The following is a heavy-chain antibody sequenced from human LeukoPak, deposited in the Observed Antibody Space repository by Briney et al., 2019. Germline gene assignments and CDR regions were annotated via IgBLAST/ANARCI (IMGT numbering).Heavy chain of an antibody. CDR3: ARDRDTAMAHYFDY. CDR1: GGSISSYY. D-gene: IGHD5-18*01. Sequence: SETLSLTCTVSGGSISSYYWSWIRQPAGKGLEWIGRIYTSGSTNYNPSLKSRVTMSVDTSKNQFSLKLSSVTAADTAVYYCARDRDTAMAHYFDYWAREPWSPSPQ. J-gene: IGHJ4*02. V-gene: IGHV4-4*07. CDR2: IYTSGST.